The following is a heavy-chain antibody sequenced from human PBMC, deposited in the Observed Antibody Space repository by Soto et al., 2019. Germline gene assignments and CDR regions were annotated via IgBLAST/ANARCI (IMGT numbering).Heavy chain of an antibody. J-gene: IGHJ5*02. CDR1: GFTFSSYA. D-gene: IGHD6-19*01. V-gene: IGHV3-23*01. CDR3: AKTLAVAEAASNWFDP. CDR2: ISGSGGST. Sequence: PGGSLRLSCAASGFTFSSYAMSLVRQAPGKGLEWVSAISGSGGSTYYADSVKGRFTISRDNSKNTLYLQMNSLRAEDTAVYYCAKTLAVAEAASNWFDPWGQGTLVTVSS.